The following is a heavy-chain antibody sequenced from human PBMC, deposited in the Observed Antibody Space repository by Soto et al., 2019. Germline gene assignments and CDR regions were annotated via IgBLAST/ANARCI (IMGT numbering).Heavy chain of an antibody. CDR3: AKERRSRWSFDY. D-gene: IGHD6-19*01. CDR2: ISGSGDST. J-gene: IGHJ4*02. V-gene: IGHV3-23*01. Sequence: PGGSLRLSCAASGFTFSTYAMNWVRQAPGKGLEWASGISGSGDSTYYADSVKGRFTVSRDNSKNTLYLQMNSLRAEDTAVFYCAKERRSRWSFDYWGQGTLVTVYS. CDR1: GFTFSTYA.